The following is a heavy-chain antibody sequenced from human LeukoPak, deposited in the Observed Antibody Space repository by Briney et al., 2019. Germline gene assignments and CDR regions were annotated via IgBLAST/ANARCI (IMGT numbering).Heavy chain of an antibody. CDR3: VRLRYSSSWYYYGMDV. Sequence: PSETLSLTCTVSGGSVSSGSYYWSWIRQPPGKGLEWIGYIYYSGSTNYNPSLKSRVTISVDTSKNQFSLKLSSVTAADTAVYYCVRLRYSSSWYYYGMDVWGQGTTVTVSS. CDR2: IYYSGST. V-gene: IGHV4-61*01. CDR1: GGSVSSGSYY. J-gene: IGHJ6*02. D-gene: IGHD6-13*01.